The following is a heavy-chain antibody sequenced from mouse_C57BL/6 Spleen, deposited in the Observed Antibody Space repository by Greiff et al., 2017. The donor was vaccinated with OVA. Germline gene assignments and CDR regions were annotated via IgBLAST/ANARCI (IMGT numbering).Heavy chain of an antibody. CDR3: ARQESQYYFDY. V-gene: IGHV5-6*01. CDR1: GFTFSSYG. CDR2: ISSGGSYT. Sequence: EVQGVESGGDLVKPGGSLKLSCAASGFTFSSYGMSWVRQTPDKRLEWVATISSGGSYTYYPDSVKGRFTISRDNAKNTLYLQMSSLKSEDTAMYYCARQESQYYFDYWGQGTTLTVSS. J-gene: IGHJ2*01.